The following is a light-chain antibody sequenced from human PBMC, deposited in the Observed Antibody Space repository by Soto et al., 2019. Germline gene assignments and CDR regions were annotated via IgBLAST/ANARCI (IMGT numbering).Light chain of an antibody. CDR2: GAS. Sequence: EIVMTQSPATLSVSPGERATLSCRASQSVSSNLAWYQQKPRQAPSLLIYGASTRATGIPARFSGSGSGTEFTLTNSSLQSEDFAVYYFQQYNNWPPWTFGQGTKVEIK. J-gene: IGKJ1*01. CDR3: QQYNNWPPWT. CDR1: QSVSSN. V-gene: IGKV3-15*01.